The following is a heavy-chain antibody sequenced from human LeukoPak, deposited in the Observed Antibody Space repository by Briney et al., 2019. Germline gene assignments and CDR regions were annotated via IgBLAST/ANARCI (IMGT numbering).Heavy chain of an antibody. CDR1: GFTFSGYA. Sequence: PEGSVRLSCAASGFTFSGYAMSWVRQAPGKGLEWVSAISGSGGSPYYADSVKGRFTISRDNSQNMQYMQMNSLSAEDTAVYYCARGSSGSYYNSRFGYWGQGTLVTVSS. V-gene: IGHV3-23*01. CDR2: ISGSGGSP. J-gene: IGHJ4*02. D-gene: IGHD3-10*01. CDR3: ARGSSGSYYNSRFGY.